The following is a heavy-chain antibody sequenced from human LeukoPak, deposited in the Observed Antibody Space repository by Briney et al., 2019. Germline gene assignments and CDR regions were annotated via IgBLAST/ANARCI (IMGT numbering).Heavy chain of an antibody. CDR1: GNYW. D-gene: IGHD1-26*01. V-gene: IGHV3-74*01. CDR3: AKDRHTGSYLGGSC. Sequence: PGGSLRLSCAASGNYWMHWVRQVPGKGLVWVSHINSDGSWTSYADSVKGRFTISKDNAKNTVYLQMNSLRAEDTAVYYCAKDRHTGSYLGGSCWGQGTLVTVSS. CDR2: INSDGSWT. J-gene: IGHJ4*02.